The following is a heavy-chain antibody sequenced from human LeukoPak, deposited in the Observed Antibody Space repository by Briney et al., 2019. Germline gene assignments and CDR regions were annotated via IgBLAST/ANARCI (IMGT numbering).Heavy chain of an antibody. Sequence: SGGSLRLSCACSAFTFSDCAMSWVRQAPGKGLEWVSGIRGSGGSTYYADSVKGRFTISRDNSKNTMYLQMNSLRAEDTAVYYCAKDVVVAPSRFDYWGQGTLVTVSS. CDR1: AFTFSDCA. CDR2: IRGSGGST. CDR3: AKDVVVAPSRFDY. D-gene: IGHD2-15*01. J-gene: IGHJ4*02. V-gene: IGHV3-23*01.